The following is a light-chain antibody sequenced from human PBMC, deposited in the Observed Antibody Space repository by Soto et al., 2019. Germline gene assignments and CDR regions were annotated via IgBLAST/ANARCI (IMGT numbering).Light chain of an antibody. CDR3: QQSYNIQALT. Sequence: DMQMTQSPSSLSASVGDRVAITCRASQNIRNYLNWYQQKPGKAPKVLIYGAASLQSGVPSRFSGSGSGTNFTLTINSLQPEDYATYYCQQSYNIQALTFGGGTKVDNK. CDR1: QNIRNY. J-gene: IGKJ4*01. V-gene: IGKV1-39*01. CDR2: GAA.